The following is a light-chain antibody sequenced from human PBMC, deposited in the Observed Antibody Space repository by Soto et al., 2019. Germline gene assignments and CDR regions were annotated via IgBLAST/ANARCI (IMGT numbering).Light chain of an antibody. J-gene: IGKJ1*01. Sequence: DIVMTQSPDTLAVSLGERATINCKSSQSVLYSSNNKNYLAWYQQKAGQPPKLLIYWASTRESGVPDRFSGSGSGTDFTLTISSLQAEDVAAYYCQQHYSSPRTFGQGTKVEIK. CDR3: QQHYSSPRT. CDR1: QSVLYSSNNKNY. CDR2: WAS. V-gene: IGKV4-1*01.